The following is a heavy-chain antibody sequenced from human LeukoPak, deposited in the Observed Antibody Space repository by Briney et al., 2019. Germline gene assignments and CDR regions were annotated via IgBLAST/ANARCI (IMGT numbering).Heavy chain of an antibody. D-gene: IGHD3-16*01. Sequence: PGGSLRLSCAASGFTFSSYSMNWVRQAPGKGLEWVSSISSSSSYIYYADSVKGRFTISRDNAKNSLYLQMNSLRAEDTAVYYCASSYDYVWGSQYYFDYWGQGTLVTVSS. J-gene: IGHJ4*02. CDR1: GFTFSSYS. V-gene: IGHV3-21*01. CDR3: ASSYDYVWGSQYYFDY. CDR2: ISSSSSYI.